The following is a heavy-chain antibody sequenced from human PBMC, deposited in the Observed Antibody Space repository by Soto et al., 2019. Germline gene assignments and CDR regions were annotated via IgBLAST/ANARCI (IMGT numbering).Heavy chain of an antibody. J-gene: IGHJ4*02. CDR1: GYTFTSYY. CDR3: ARDAGDDSSGYYYFVELTAPAFDY. D-gene: IGHD3-22*01. Sequence: QVQLVQSGAEVKKPGASVKVSCKASGYTFTSYYMHWVRQAPGQGLEWMGIINPSGGSTSYAQKFQGRVSMSRHTSTSRGYLALSSLRSENTAVYYCARDAGDDSSGYYYFVELTAPAFDYWGQGTLVTVSS. CDR2: INPSGGST. V-gene: IGHV1-46*01.